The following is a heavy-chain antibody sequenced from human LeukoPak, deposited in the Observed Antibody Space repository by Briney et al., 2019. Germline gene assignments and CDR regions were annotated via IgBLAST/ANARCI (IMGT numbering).Heavy chain of an antibody. CDR3: TTDFYYDSSGLDY. V-gene: IGHV3-15*01. J-gene: IGHJ4*02. D-gene: IGHD3-22*01. CDR2: IKSKTDGGTT. CDR1: GFTFSNAW. Sequence: GGSLRLSCAASGFTFSNAWMSWVRQAPGKGLEWVGRIKSKTDGGTTDYAAPVKGRFTISRDDSKNTLYLQMNSLKTVDTAVYYCTTDFYYDSSGLDYWGQGTLVTVSS.